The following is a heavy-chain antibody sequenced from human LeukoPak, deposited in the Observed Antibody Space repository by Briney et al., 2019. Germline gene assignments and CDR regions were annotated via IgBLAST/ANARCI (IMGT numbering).Heavy chain of an antibody. J-gene: IGHJ4*02. CDR3: ARDMKRAFDY. CDR1: GFTFSSYW. V-gene: IGHV3-74*01. CDR2: INSDGSST. Sequence: GGSLRLSCAASGFTFSSYWMHWVRQAPGKGQVWVSRINSDGSSTSYADSVKGRFTISRDNAKNTLYLQMNSLRAEDTAVYYCARDMKRAFDYWGQGTLVTVSS.